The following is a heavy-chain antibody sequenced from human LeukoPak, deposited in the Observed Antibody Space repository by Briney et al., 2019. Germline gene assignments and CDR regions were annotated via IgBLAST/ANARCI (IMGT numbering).Heavy chain of an antibody. CDR2: INQDGSEK. Sequence: ESLTLSCAASGFTFSSYCMSWIRQPPGKGLEWVANINQDGSEKYYLDSMNGRFTISRDNENHSLYLQMTGLAADATAVYYCASPLIAEAGGWSDYWGQGTLVTVSS. J-gene: IGHJ4*02. D-gene: IGHD6-19*01. V-gene: IGHV3-7*01. CDR3: ASPLIAEAGGWSDY. CDR1: GFTFSSYC.